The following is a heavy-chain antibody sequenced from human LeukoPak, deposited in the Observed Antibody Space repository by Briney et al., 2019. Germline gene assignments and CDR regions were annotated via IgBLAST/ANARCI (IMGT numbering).Heavy chain of an antibody. CDR1: GLTFSSSW. Sequence: GGSLRLSCAVSGLTFSSSWMDWVRQAAGKGLEWVASINPDGNKKYSADSVKGRFTISTDNAENSLYLQMNSLRVEDTAFYYCARDLAYSRLDYWGQGMLVTVSS. D-gene: IGHD5-18*01. CDR3: ARDLAYSRLDY. V-gene: IGHV3-7*01. J-gene: IGHJ4*02. CDR2: INPDGNKK.